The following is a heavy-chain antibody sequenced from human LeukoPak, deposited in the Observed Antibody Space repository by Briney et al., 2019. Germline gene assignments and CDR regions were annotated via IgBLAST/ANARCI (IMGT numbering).Heavy chain of an antibody. Sequence: GGSLRLSCAASGFTFSTYSMTWVRQGPGKGLEWVSSIYPSGDSTFYADSVKGRFTISRDNSKNTLYLQMSSLRTEDTAIYYCAKDVVPDSGWDLDYWGQGALVTVSS. CDR3: AKDVVPDSGWDLDY. J-gene: IGHJ4*02. CDR2: IYPSGDST. CDR1: GFTFSTYS. D-gene: IGHD6-19*01. V-gene: IGHV3-23*01.